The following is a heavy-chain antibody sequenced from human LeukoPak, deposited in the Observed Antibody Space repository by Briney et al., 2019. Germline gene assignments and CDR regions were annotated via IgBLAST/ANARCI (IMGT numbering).Heavy chain of an antibody. CDR2: ISGSGGST. D-gene: IGHD2-15*01. CDR3: ASPGYCSGSSCYSGYFQH. V-gene: IGHV3-9*01. Sequence: PGRSLRLSCAASGFTFDDYAMHWVRQAPGKGLEWVSGISGSGGSTYYADSVKGRFTISRDNAKNSLYLQMNSLRAEDTAVYYCASPGYCSGSSCYSGYFQHWGQGTLVTVSS. CDR1: GFTFDDYA. J-gene: IGHJ1*01.